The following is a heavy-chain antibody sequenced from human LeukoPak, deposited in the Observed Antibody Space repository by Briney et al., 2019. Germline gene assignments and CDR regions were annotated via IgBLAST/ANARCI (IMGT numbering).Heavy chain of an antibody. Sequence: GGSLRLSCAASGFTFSSYAMHWVRQAPGKGLEWVAVISYDGSNKYYADSVKGRFTISRDNSKNTLYLQMNSLRAEDTAVYYCARDRRYDFWSGHLRGVYFDYWGQGTLVTVSS. CDR3: ARDRRYDFWSGHLRGVYFDY. CDR1: GFTFSSYA. D-gene: IGHD3-3*01. J-gene: IGHJ4*02. V-gene: IGHV3-30*04. CDR2: ISYDGSNK.